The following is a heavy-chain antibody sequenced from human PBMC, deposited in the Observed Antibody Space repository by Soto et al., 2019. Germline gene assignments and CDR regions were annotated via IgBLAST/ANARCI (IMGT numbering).Heavy chain of an antibody. J-gene: IGHJ3*02. V-gene: IGHV3-53*01. D-gene: IGHD6-6*01. CDR1: GFTVSSNY. Sequence: GGSLRLSCAASGFTVSSNYMSWVRQAPGKGLEWVSVIYSGGSTYYADSVKGRFTISRDNSKNTLYLQMNSLRAEDTAVYYCASPGRVSSSSFAFDIWGQGTMVTVS. CDR2: IYSGGST. CDR3: ASPGRVSSSSFAFDI.